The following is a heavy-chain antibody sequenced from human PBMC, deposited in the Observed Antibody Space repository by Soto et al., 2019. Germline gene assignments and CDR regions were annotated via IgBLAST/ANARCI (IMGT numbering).Heavy chain of an antibody. V-gene: IGHV4-59*01. CDR1: GGSISSYY. J-gene: IGHJ4*02. D-gene: IGHD3-9*01. CDR2: IYYSGST. Sequence: QVQLQESGPGLVKPSETLSLTCTVSGGSISSYYWSWIRQPPGKGLEWIGYIYYSGSTNYNPSLKRRVTIXXDXSXXQFSLKLSSVTAADTAVYYCARTLRYFDWLGGFDYGGQGTLVTVSS. CDR3: ARTLRYFDWLGGFDY.